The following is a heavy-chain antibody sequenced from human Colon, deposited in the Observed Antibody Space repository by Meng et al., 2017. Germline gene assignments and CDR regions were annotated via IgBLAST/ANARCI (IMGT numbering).Heavy chain of an antibody. D-gene: IGHD3-10*01. V-gene: IGHV4-4*02. CDR1: GTSISRSNW. J-gene: IGHJ4*02. CDR3: ARENDSGNSYDH. CDR2: IYHIGST. Sequence: QVQLQESGPGLVKPSGTPSLTCAVSGTSISRSNWWTWVRQAPGKGLEWIGEIYHIGSTNYNPSLKSRVTILVDESKNEFSLKLTSVTAADTAVYYCARENDSGNSYDHWGRGTLVTVSS.